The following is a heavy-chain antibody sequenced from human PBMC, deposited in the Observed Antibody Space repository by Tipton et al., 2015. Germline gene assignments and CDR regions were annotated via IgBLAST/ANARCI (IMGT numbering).Heavy chain of an antibody. Sequence: TLSLTCAVSAYSISSDYYWGWIRQPPGKGLEWIGSISHSGNTFYNPSLKSRVTISADTSKNQFSLRLSSVTAADTAVYYCACHDYDLLTRDYQTVDYWGQGTLVTVSS. CDR2: ISHSGNT. V-gene: IGHV4-38-2*01. D-gene: IGHD3-9*01. CDR3: ACHDYDLLTRDYQTVDY. CDR1: AYSISSDYY. J-gene: IGHJ4*02.